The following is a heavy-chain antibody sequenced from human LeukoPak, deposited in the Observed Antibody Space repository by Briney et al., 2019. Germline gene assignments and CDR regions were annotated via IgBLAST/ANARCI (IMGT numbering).Heavy chain of an antibody. Sequence: PGGSLRLSCVASGFPFSSYWMTWVCQAPGKGLEWVSVIYSGGSTYYADSVKGRFTISRDNSKNTLYLQMNSLRAEDTAVYYCARSRGDRFDYWGQGTLVTVSS. V-gene: IGHV3-53*01. D-gene: IGHD3-16*01. CDR3: ARSRGDRFDY. CDR2: IYSGGST. CDR1: GFPFSSYW. J-gene: IGHJ4*02.